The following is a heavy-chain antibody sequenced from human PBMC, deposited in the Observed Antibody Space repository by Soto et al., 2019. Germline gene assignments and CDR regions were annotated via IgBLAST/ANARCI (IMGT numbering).Heavy chain of an antibody. CDR3: ARDVSYYDSWGGYLDY. CDR1: GFTFSSYG. Sequence: QVQLVESGGGVVQPGRSLRLSCAASGFTFSSYGMHWVRQVPGKGLEWVAVIWYDGSNKYYADSVKGRFTISRDNSKNTLYLQMNSLRAEDTAVYYCARDVSYYDSWGGYLDYWGQGTLVTVSS. V-gene: IGHV3-33*01. CDR2: IWYDGSNK. J-gene: IGHJ4*02. D-gene: IGHD3-22*01.